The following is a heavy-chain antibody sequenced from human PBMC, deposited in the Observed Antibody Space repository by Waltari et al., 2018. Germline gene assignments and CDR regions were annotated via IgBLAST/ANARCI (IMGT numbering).Heavy chain of an antibody. D-gene: IGHD2-21*01. V-gene: IGHV3-48*03. CDR2: ISSSGSTI. CDR1: GFPFSTYE. J-gene: IGHJ4*02. Sequence: EVQLVESGGGVVQPGGSLRLSCAASGFPFSTYEMNWARQAPGKGLEWVSDISSSGSTIYYADSVKCRFTSSRDNAKISLYLQMNSLRAEDTAVEYCATYYSCFDYWGQGTLVTVSS. CDR3: ATYYSCFDY.